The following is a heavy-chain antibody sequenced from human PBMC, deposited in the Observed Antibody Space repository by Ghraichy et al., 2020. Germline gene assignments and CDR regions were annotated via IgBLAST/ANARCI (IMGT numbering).Heavy chain of an antibody. J-gene: IGHJ6*01. CDR3: ARDCGVEWLVRGSLGDGIAV. CDR1: GFTFSSYA. D-gene: IGHD6-19*01. V-gene: IGHV3-30-3*01. Sequence: GGSLRLSCAASGFTFSSYAMHWVRQAPGKGLEWVAVISYDGSNKYYADSVKGRFTISRDNSKNTLYLQMNSLRAEDTAVYYCARDCGVEWLVRGSLGDGIAVWGQGTTVTVS. CDR2: ISYDGSNK.